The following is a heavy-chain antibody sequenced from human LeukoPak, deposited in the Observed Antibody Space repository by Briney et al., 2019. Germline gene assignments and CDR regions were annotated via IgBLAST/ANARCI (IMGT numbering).Heavy chain of an antibody. CDR3: AVQLGYCSSTSCRGDY. J-gene: IGHJ4*02. Sequence: PSETLSLTCTVSGVSISSSSYYWGWIRQPPGKGLEWIGSIYYSGSTYYNPSLKSRVTISVDTSKNQFSLKLSSVTAADTAVYYCAVQLGYCSSTSCRGDYWGQGTLVTVSS. D-gene: IGHD2-2*01. CDR1: GVSISSSSYY. V-gene: IGHV4-39*01. CDR2: IYYSGST.